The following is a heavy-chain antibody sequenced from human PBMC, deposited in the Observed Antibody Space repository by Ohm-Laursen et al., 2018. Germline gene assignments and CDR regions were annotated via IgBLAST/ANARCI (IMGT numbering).Heavy chain of an antibody. D-gene: IGHD4-17*01. CDR2: IYTSGST. Sequence: SETLSLTCTVSGGSISSYYWSWIRQPAGKGLEWIGRIYTSGSTNYNPSLESRVTISADTSKNQFSLRLTSVTAADTAVYYCAGQDSGDYHFDYWGQGTLVTVSS. J-gene: IGHJ4*02. CDR3: AGQDSGDYHFDY. V-gene: IGHV4-4*07. CDR1: GGSISSYY.